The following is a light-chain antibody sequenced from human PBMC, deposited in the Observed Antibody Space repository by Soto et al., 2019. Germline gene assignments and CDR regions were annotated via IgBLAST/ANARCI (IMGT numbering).Light chain of an antibody. CDR1: QSISSW. J-gene: IGKJ1*01. CDR2: DAS. Sequence: DIPMTQSPSTLSGSVGDIVTISCRASQSISSWLAWYQQKPGKAPKLLIYDASSLESGVPSRFSGSGSGTEFTLTISSLQPEDFAAYYCQQCNSYSTWTLGQGTKVDIK. V-gene: IGKV1-5*01. CDR3: QQCNSYSTWT.